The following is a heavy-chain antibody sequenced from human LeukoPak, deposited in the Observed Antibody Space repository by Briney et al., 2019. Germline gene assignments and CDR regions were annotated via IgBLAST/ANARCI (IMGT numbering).Heavy chain of an antibody. CDR2: IIPIFGTA. D-gene: IGHD6-6*01. CDR3: ARTEIAARPDKSRTAYYYMDV. V-gene: IGHV1-69*05. CDR1: GGTFSSYA. J-gene: IGHJ6*03. Sequence: SVKVSCKASGGTFSSYAISWVRQAPGQGLEWMGGIIPIFGTANYAQKFQGRVTITTDESTSTAYMELSSLRSEDTAVYYCARTEIAARPDKSRTAYYYMDVWGKGTTVTVSS.